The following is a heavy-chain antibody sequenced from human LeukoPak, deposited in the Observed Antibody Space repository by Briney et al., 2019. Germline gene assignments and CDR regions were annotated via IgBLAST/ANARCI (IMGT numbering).Heavy chain of an antibody. CDR1: GYTFTGYY. CDR3: ARELNYDSSGYYFDY. D-gene: IGHD3-22*01. CDR2: INPNSGGT. V-gene: IGHV1-2*02. J-gene: IGHJ4*02. Sequence: ASLKVSCKASGYTFTGYYMHWVRQAPAQGLEWMGWINPNSGGTNYAQKFQGRVTMTRDTSISTAYMELRRLRSDDTAVYYCARELNYDSSGYYFDYWGQGTLVTVSS.